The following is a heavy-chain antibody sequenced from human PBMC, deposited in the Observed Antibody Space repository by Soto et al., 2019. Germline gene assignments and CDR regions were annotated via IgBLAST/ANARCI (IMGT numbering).Heavy chain of an antibody. J-gene: IGHJ5*02. CDR1: GASISSYY. CDR2: IYTSGST. Sequence: SETLSLTCTISGASISSYYWSWIRQPAGKGLEWIGRIYTSGSTNYNPSLKSRVTMSVDTSKTQFSLKLSSVTAADTAVYYCARFGLRTGTTKTNFDPWGQGTLGTVSS. D-gene: IGHD1-7*01. CDR3: ARFGLRTGTTKTNFDP. V-gene: IGHV4-4*07.